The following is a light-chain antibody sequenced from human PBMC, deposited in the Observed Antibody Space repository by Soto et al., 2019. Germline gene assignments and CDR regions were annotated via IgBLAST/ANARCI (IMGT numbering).Light chain of an antibody. Sequence: EIVMTQSPATLSVSPGERVTLSCRASQGVSSDVAWYQQKPGQSTRLLTHVASTRATGVAARFIGSVSGTEFTITIRSLQSEDFSVYYCQQDHQWPPTFGPGTKVDIK. CDR3: QQDHQWPPT. CDR1: QGVSSD. V-gene: IGKV3-15*01. J-gene: IGKJ3*01. CDR2: VAS.